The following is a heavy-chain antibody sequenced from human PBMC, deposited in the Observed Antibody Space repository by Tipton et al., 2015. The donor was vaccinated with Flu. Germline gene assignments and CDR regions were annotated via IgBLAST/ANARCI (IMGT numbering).Heavy chain of an antibody. Sequence: TLSLTCTVSGGSISSNYWSWIRQPPGKGLEWIGYIYYSGSTNYNPSLKSRVTISVDTSKNQFSLKLSSVTAADTAVYYCARVAGPRLDRYYYYYMDVWGKGTTVTVSS. V-gene: IGHV4-59*01. J-gene: IGHJ6*03. CDR3: ARVAGPRLDRYYYYYMDV. CDR2: IYYSGST. D-gene: IGHD1-14*01. CDR1: GGSISSNY.